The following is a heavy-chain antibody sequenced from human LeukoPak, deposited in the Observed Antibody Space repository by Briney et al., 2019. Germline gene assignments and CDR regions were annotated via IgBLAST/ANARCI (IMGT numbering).Heavy chain of an antibody. CDR3: ARDNYPQASSTMITD. CDR2: ISYDGSNK. D-gene: IGHD3-22*01. Sequence: PGRSLRLSCAASGFTFSSYGMHWVRQAPGKGLEWVAVISYDGSNKYYADSVKGRFTISRDNSKNTLYLQMNSLRAEDTAVYYCARDNYPQASSTMITDWGQGTLVTVSS. CDR1: GFTFSSYG. J-gene: IGHJ4*02. V-gene: IGHV3-30*03.